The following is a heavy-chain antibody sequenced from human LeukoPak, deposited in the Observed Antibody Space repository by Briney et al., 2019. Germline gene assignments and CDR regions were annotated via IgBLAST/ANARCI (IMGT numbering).Heavy chain of an antibody. J-gene: IGHJ4*02. D-gene: IGHD6-19*01. V-gene: IGHV3-33*06. CDR1: GFTFSSSG. CDR2: IWYDGSNK. CDR3: AKDRRGSGSIFDY. Sequence: GGSLRLSCAASGFTFSSSGMHWVRQAPGKGLEWVAVIWYDGSNKYYADSVKGRFTISRDNSKNTLYLQMNSLRAEDTAVYYCAKDRRGSGSIFDYWGQGTLVTVSS.